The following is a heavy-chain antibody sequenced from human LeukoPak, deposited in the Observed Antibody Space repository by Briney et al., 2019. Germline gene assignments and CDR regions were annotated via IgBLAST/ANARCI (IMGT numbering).Heavy chain of an antibody. CDR1: EGTFSSYT. CDR2: IIPILNIT. CDR3: AKDGVVVVATSVYYYYYGMDV. Sequence: GSSVKVSCKASEGTFSSYTISWVRQAPGQGLEWMGRIIPILNITDYAQNFQGRVTLTADKSTSTAYMELSTLRSEDTAVYYCAKDGVVVVATSVYYYYYGMDVWGQGTTVTVSS. D-gene: IGHD2-2*01. J-gene: IGHJ6*02. V-gene: IGHV1-69*02.